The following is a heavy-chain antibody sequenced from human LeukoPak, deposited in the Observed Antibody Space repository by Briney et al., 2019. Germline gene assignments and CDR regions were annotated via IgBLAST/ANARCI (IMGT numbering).Heavy chain of an antibody. D-gene: IGHD3-9*01. CDR3: AKWGDYDVLTGYYVFDF. Sequence: QSGASLRLSCAASGFIFSNYAMYWVRQAPGKGLEWVSAISGRSDNTYYADSVKGRFTLSRDSSKNTLYLQMNSLRADDTAVYYCAKWGDYDVLTGYYVFDFSGQGTLVTVSS. J-gene: IGHJ4*02. CDR2: ISGRSDNT. CDR1: GFIFSNYA. V-gene: IGHV3-23*01.